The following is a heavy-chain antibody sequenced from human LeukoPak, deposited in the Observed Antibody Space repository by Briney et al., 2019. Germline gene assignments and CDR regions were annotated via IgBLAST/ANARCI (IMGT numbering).Heavy chain of an antibody. V-gene: IGHV1-69*04. CDR3: ARDGSGYIVVVPAAT. Sequence: SVKVSCKASGGTFSSYTISWVRQAPGQGLEWMGRIIPILGIANYAQKFQGRVTVTADKSTSTAYMELSSLRSEDTAVYYCARDGSGYIVVVPAATWGQGTLVTVSS. CDR2: IIPILGIA. CDR1: GGTFSSYT. J-gene: IGHJ4*02. D-gene: IGHD2-2*01.